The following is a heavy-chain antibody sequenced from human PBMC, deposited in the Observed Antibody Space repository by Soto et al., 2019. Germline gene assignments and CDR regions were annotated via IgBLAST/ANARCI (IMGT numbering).Heavy chain of an antibody. CDR1: GFTFSSYG. Sequence: QVQLVESGGGVVQPGRSLRLSCAASGFTFSSYGMHWVRQAPGKGLEWVAVISYDGSNKYYADSVKGRFTISRDNSKNTLYLQMNSLRAEDTAVYYCAKAMIVVATEGYGMDVWGQGTTVTVSS. V-gene: IGHV3-30*18. J-gene: IGHJ6*02. CDR2: ISYDGSNK. CDR3: AKAMIVVATEGYGMDV. D-gene: IGHD3-22*01.